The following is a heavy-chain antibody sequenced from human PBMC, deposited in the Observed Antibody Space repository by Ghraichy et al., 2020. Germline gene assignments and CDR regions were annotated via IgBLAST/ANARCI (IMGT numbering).Heavy chain of an antibody. Sequence: SETLSLTCAVYGESFSGYHWSWIRQPPGKGLEWIGEVSNSGNTNYSPSLKSRVTISVDTSNNHFSLKLSSVTAADTAVYYCARRGLGVTNRNFDYWGQGTLVTVSS. CDR3: ARRGLGVTNRNFDY. J-gene: IGHJ4*02. CDR1: GESFSGYH. D-gene: IGHD4-11*01. CDR2: VSNSGNT. V-gene: IGHV4-34*01.